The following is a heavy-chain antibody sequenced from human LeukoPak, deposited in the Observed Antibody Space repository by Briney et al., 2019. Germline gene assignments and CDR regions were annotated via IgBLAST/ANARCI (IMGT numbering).Heavy chain of an antibody. V-gene: IGHV3-66*01. D-gene: IGHD3-22*01. J-gene: IGHJ4*02. Sequence: GGSLRLSCAASGFTVSSNYMSWVRQAPGKGLEWVSVIYSGGSTYYADSVKGRFTISRDSSKNTLYLQMNSLRAEDTAVYYCARDRYYYDSSGYYDYWGQGTLVTVSS. CDR3: ARDRYYYDSSGYYDY. CDR2: IYSGGST. CDR1: GFTVSSNY.